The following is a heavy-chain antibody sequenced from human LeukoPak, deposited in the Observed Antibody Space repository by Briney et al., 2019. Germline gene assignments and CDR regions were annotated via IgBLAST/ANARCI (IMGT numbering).Heavy chain of an antibody. D-gene: IGHD4-17*01. Sequence: SGTLSLTCAVSGGSISSGGYSWSWIRQPPGKGLEWIGYIYHSGSTYYNPSLKSRVTISVDRSKNQFSLKLSSVTAADTAVYYCARDNGDYGLGYWGQGTLVTVSS. CDR3: ARDNGDYGLGY. V-gene: IGHV4-30-2*01. CDR1: GGSISSGGYS. CDR2: IYHSGST. J-gene: IGHJ4*02.